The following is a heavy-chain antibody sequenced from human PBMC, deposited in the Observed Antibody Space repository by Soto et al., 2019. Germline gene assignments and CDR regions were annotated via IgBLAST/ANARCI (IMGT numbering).Heavy chain of an antibody. CDR2: VYHNGIM. CDR3: AALWFGELAFNY. D-gene: IGHD3-10*01. J-gene: IGHJ4*01. CDR1: GYSIRSGYY. V-gene: IGHV4-38-2*02. Sequence: SETLSLTCSVSGYSIRSGYYWGWVRQAPGKGLEWLGSVYHNGIMFHDPAFQSRVTISVDTSKNQFSLNLRSVTAADTAVYYCAALWFGELAFNYWGHGILVTVS.